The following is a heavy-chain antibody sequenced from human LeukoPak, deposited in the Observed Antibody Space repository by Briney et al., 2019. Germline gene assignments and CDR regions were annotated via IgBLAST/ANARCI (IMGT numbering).Heavy chain of an antibody. D-gene: IGHD3-10*01. Sequence: SETLSLTCTVSGGSITSYYWTYIRQPAGKGLEWIGRIHTSGSTNYNPSLKSRVTISVDTSKNQFSLKLSSVTAADTAVYYCARRRGAHTANALDIWGQGTMVTVSS. CDR1: GGSITSYY. V-gene: IGHV4-4*07. CDR2: IHTSGST. J-gene: IGHJ3*02. CDR3: ARRRGAHTANALDI.